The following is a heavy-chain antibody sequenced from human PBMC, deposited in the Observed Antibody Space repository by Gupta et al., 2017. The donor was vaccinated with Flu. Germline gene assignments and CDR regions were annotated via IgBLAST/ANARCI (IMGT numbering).Heavy chain of an antibody. CDR2: FYSGGTA. J-gene: IGHJ6*02. V-gene: IGHV3-66*01. CDR1: GFTVSSND. CDR3: AREGRGGYYGLDV. Sequence: EVQMVESGGGLVQPGGSLRLSCATSGFTVSSNDMSWVRQPTGKGLEWVSIFYSGGTAYYADSVEGRFTLSRDNSKNTMYLQMNTLRAEDTGVYYCAREGRGGYYGLDVWGQGTTVTVSS.